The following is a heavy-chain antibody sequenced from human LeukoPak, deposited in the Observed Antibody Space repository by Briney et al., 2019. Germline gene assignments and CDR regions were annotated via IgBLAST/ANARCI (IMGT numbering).Heavy chain of an antibody. CDR3: ARDVAWFGGGTVDY. CDR1: GFTFSSYA. V-gene: IGHV3-74*01. J-gene: IGHJ4*02. CDR2: INSDGSST. Sequence: GSLRLSCAASGFTFSSYAMSWVRQAPGKGLVWVSRINSDGSSTSYADSVKGRFTISRDNAKNTLYLQMNSLRAEDTAVYYCARDVAWFGGGTVDYWGQGTLVTVSS. D-gene: IGHD3-10*01.